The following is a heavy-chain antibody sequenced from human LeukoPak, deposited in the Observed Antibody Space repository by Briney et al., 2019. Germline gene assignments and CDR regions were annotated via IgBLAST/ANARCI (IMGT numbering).Heavy chain of an antibody. Sequence: PSETLSPTCTVSGGSISSYYWSWIRQPPGKGLEWIGYIYYSGSTNYNPSLKSRVTISVDTSKNQFSLKLSSVTAADTAVYYCARDRGLYFDYWGQGTLVTVSS. CDR1: GGSISSYY. V-gene: IGHV4-59*01. CDR2: IYYSGST. CDR3: ARDRGLYFDY. J-gene: IGHJ4*02.